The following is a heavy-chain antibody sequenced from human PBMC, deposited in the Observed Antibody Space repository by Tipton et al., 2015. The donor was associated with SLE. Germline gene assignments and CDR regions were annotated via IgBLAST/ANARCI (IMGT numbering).Heavy chain of an antibody. J-gene: IGHJ4*02. D-gene: IGHD2-15*01. CDR1: GFTFSIYA. CDR2: ISYDGSNK. V-gene: IGHV3-30*04. Sequence: RSLRLSCAASGFTFSIYAMHWVRQAPGKGLEWVAVISYDGSNKYYADSVKGRFTISRDNSKNTLYLQMNSLRAEDTAVYYCASALLDYFDYWGQGTPVTVSS. CDR3: ASALLDYFDY.